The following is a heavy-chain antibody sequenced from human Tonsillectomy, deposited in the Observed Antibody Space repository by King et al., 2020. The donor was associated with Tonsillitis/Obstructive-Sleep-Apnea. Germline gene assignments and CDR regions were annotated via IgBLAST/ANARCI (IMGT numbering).Heavy chain of an antibody. CDR3: AREISDCYDY. D-gene: IGHD2-21*01. CDR2: ISSTSSYT. V-gene: IGHV3-11*05. J-gene: IGHJ4*02. CDR1: GFTFSDYD. Sequence: QLVQSGGGLVKPGGSLILSCAASGFTFSDYDMSWIRQAPGKGLEWISYISSTSSYTNYADSVKGRFTISRDNAKNSLYLQMNSLRAEDTAVYYCAREISDCYDYWGQGTLVTVPS.